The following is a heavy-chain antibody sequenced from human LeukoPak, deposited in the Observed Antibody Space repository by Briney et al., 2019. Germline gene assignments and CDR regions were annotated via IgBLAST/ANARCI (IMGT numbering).Heavy chain of an antibody. CDR2: INGSGGST. CDR1: GVTFSSYA. J-gene: IGHJ4*02. V-gene: IGHV3-23*01. D-gene: IGHD3-3*01. CDR3: AEPSRSNSAYDLPFDY. Sequence: GGALRLSCGESGVTFSSYAMSGGGQAPGKGGEGVSGINGSGGSTYYADSVKGRFTISRDNSKNTLYLQMTSLRAEDTAIYYCAEPSRSNSAYDLPFDYWGQGAQVTVSS.